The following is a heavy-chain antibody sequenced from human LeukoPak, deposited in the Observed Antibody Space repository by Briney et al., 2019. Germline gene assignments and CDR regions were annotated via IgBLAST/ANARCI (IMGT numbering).Heavy chain of an antibody. Sequence: SETLSLTCTVSGGSISSGSYYWSWIRQPAGKGLEWIGRIYTSGSTNYNPSLKSRVTISVDTSKNQFSLKLSSVTAADTAVYYCAGTGTIFGVVSRGYYFDYWGQGTLVTVSS. CDR2: IYTSGST. J-gene: IGHJ4*02. D-gene: IGHD3-3*01. CDR1: GGSISSGSYY. V-gene: IGHV4-61*02. CDR3: AGTGTIFGVVSRGYYFDY.